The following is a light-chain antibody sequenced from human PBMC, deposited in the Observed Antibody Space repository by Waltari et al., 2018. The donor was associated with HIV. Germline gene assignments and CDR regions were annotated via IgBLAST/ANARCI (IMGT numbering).Light chain of an antibody. J-gene: IGLJ2*01. CDR1: SSDVGGYNY. CDR2: EVS. CDR3: SSYTSSSTRL. Sequence: QSALTQPASVSGSPGQSITISCTGTSSDVGGYNYVSWYQQHPGKAPKLMIYEVSNRPAAVSDRFAGSKSGNTASLTISGLQAEDEADYYCSSYTSSSTRLFGGGTKLTVL. V-gene: IGLV2-14*01.